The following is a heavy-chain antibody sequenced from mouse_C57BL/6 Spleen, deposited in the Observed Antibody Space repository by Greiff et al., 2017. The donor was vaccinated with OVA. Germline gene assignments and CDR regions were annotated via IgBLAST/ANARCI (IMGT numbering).Heavy chain of an antibody. CDR2: IYPGSGNT. CDR3: AEQGGY. CDR1: GYTFTDYY. V-gene: IGHV1-76*01. Sequence: VQLQQSGAELVRPGASVKLSCKASGYTFTDYYINWVKQRPGQGLEWIARIYPGSGNTYYNEKFKGKATLTAEKSSNTAYMQLSSLTSEDSAVYFCAEQGGYWGQGTTLTVSS. J-gene: IGHJ2*01.